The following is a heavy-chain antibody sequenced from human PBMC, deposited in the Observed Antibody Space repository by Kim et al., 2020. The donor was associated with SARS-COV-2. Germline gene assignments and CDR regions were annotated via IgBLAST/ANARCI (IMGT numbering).Heavy chain of an antibody. CDR2: IYSGGSST. J-gene: IGHJ3*02. CDR1: GFTFSSYA. CDR3: RGRGAAAGLEDAFDI. D-gene: IGHD6-13*01. V-gene: IGHV3-23*03. Sequence: GGSLRLSCAASGFTFSSYAMSWVRQAPGKGLEWVSVIYSGGSSTYYADSVKGRFTISRDNSKNTLYLQMNSLRAEDTAVYYCRGRGAAAGLEDAFDIWGQGTMVTVSS.